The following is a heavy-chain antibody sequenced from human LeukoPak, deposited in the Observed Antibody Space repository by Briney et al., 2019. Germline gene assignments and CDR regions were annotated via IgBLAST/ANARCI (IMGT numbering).Heavy chain of an antibody. CDR1: GFTFSNAW. Sequence: GTLKLSCATSGFTFSNAWIALVRQAPGKGLEWVANIKDDGSDKYYVDSVKGRFTISRDNAKKSLWLQMNSLRVEDTAMYYCADLGSRDWGQGTLVTVSS. V-gene: IGHV3-7*01. CDR2: IKDDGSDK. J-gene: IGHJ4*02. CDR3: ADLGSRD. D-gene: IGHD3-16*01.